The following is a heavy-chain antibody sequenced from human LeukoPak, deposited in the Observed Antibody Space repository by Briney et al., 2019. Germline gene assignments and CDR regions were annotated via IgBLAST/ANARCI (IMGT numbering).Heavy chain of an antibody. CDR1: GGSISSNSCY. CDR2: FYYSGST. D-gene: IGHD5-24*01. V-gene: IGHV4-39*07. Sequence: NPSETLSLTCSVSGGSISSNSCYWGWIRQPPGKGLEWIGNFYYSGSTYYNSSLKSRVTISVDMSKRQFSLKLSSVTAADTAVYYCARGEMEAFDIGAKGQWSPSLQ. CDR3: ARGEMEAFDI. J-gene: IGHJ3*02.